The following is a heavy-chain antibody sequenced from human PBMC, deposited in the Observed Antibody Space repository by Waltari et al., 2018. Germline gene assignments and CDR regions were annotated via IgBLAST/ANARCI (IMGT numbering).Heavy chain of an antibody. V-gene: IGHV3-21*03. J-gene: IGHJ5*02. CDR1: GFPLLDYD. D-gene: IGHD3-10*01. Sequence: EERLVESGGGLVKPGGSLRLPCVAPGFPLLDYDLNWVRQAPGTGLEWLSSIGGTHSNIFYAESVRGRFTVSRDNSKNSLYLEMSNVRAEDTGLYYCTRDLYGSGGDWFDPWGQGTLVTVSS. CDR3: TRDLYGSGGDWFDP. CDR2: IGGTHSNI.